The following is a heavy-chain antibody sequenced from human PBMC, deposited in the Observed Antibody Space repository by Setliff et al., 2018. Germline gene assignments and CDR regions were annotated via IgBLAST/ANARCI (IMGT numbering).Heavy chain of an antibody. J-gene: IGHJ4*02. D-gene: IGHD2-2*01. CDR2: VYSNVGT. V-gene: IGHV4-4*07. Sequence: SETLSLTCTVSGGSINNYYWSWIRQPAGKGLEWIGRVYSNVGTNFNPSLKSRVTMSVDASKNQISLKLMSVTAADTAVYYCAICRYQVPYNYWGQGGLVTVSS. CDR3: AICRYQVPYNY. CDR1: GGSINNYY.